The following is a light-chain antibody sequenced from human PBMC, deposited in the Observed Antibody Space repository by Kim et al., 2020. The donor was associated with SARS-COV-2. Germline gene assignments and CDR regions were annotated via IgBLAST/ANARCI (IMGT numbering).Light chain of an antibody. CDR1: SSDVGGYNY. V-gene: IGLV2-14*01. J-gene: IGLJ2*01. CDR2: DVS. Sequence: QSALTQPASVSGSPGQSITISCTGTSSDVGGYNYVSWYQQHPGKAPKLMIYDVSKRPSGVSNRFSGSKSGNTASLTISGLQAEDEADYYCSSYTSSSLVVFGGETQLTVL. CDR3: SSYTSSSLVV.